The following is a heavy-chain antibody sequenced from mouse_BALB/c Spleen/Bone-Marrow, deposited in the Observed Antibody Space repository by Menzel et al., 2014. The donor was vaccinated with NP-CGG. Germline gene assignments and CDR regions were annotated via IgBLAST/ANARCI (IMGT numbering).Heavy chain of an antibody. D-gene: IGHD1-1*01. CDR3: ARGYYGSSLVY. CDR1: GYTFXSYW. J-gene: IGHJ3*01. V-gene: IGHV1-7*01. CDR2: INPSTGYT. Sequence: VQLQESGAELAKPGASVKMSCEASGYTFXSYWMHWVKQRPGQGLEWIGYINPSTGYTEYNQKFKDKATLTADKSSSTAYMQLSSLTSEDSAVYYCARGYYGSSLVYWGQGTLVTVSA.